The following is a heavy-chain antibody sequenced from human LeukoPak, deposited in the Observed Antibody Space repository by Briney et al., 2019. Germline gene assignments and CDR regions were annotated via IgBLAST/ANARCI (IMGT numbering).Heavy chain of an antibody. CDR3: ARSVLRYFDWLSYYYYMDV. CDR1: GFTFSSYE. D-gene: IGHD3-9*01. V-gene: IGHV3-48*03. J-gene: IGHJ6*03. Sequence: PGGSLRLPCAASGFTFSSYEMNWVRQAPGKGLEWVSYISSSGSTIYYADSVKGRFTISRDNAKNSLYLQMNSLRAEDTAVYYCARSVLRYFDWLSYYYYMDVWGKGTTVTISS. CDR2: ISSSGSTI.